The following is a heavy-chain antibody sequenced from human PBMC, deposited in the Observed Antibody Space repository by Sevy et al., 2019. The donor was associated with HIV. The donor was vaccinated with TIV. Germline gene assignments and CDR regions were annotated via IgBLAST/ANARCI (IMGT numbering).Heavy chain of an antibody. CDR3: ARDPNVILNEDAFDI. D-gene: IGHD3-9*01. Sequence: ASVKVSCKASGYTFTGYYMQWVRQAPGQGLEWMGWINPNSGGTNNGQKFQGRNTMTRDTSIITASLELNRLRSDDTAVYYCARDPNVILNEDAFDIWGQGTVVTASS. CDR1: GYTFTGYY. J-gene: IGHJ3*02. V-gene: IGHV1-2*02. CDR2: INPNSGGT.